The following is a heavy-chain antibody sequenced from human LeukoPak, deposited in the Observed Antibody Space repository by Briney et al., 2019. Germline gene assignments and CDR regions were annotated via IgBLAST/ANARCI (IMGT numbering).Heavy chain of an antibody. V-gene: IGHV1-18*01. D-gene: IGHD2-2*01. CDR2: ISTHDVNT. J-gene: IGHJ4*02. CDR1: GYTFTSSG. CDR3: ATDLGYCSSTTRDTFDY. Sequence: ASVKVSCKASGYTFTSSGISWVRQAPGQGLEWMGWISTHDVNTKYAQKLQGRATLTTDTSTSTAYMELRSLRSDDTAVYYCATDLGYCSSTTRDTFDYWGQGTLVTVSS.